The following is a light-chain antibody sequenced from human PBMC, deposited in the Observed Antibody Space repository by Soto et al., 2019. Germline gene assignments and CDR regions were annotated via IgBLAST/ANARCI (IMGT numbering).Light chain of an antibody. Sequence: PGERATVSCRASQSVRNNLAWYQQRRGQAPRLLIYYASTRATGVPARFSGSGSGTEFTLTITSLQSEDSALYYCQQYNNWPPITFGQGTRLEIK. CDR3: QQYNNWPPIT. J-gene: IGKJ5*01. V-gene: IGKV3-15*01. CDR2: YAS. CDR1: QSVRNN.